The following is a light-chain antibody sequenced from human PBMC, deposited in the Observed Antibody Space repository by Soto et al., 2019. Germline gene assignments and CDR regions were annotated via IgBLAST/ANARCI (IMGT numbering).Light chain of an antibody. CDR1: QSIFNY. V-gene: IGKV1-39*01. Sequence: DIQMTRSPSSLSASVGDRVTITCRSSQSIFNYLNWYQQKPGKAPEVLIYAVSSLQIGVPSRFAGSGSGTDFTLTITDLRPEDSATYYCQQTYSELVYTFGRGTKLEIK. J-gene: IGKJ2*01. CDR3: QQTYSELVYT. CDR2: AVS.